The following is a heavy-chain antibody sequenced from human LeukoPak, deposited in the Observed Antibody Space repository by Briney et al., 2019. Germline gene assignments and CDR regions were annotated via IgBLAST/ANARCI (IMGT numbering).Heavy chain of an antibody. Sequence: GSLRLSCAASGFTFSSYWMHWVRQAPGKGLVWVSRINSDGSSTSYADSVKGRFTISRDNARNTPYLQMNSLRAEDTAVYYCARDTDGSSSEYYYYYMDVWGKGTTVTVSS. J-gene: IGHJ6*03. CDR1: GFTFSSYW. CDR3: ARDTDGSSSEYYYYYMDV. D-gene: IGHD6-6*01. V-gene: IGHV3-74*01. CDR2: INSDGSST.